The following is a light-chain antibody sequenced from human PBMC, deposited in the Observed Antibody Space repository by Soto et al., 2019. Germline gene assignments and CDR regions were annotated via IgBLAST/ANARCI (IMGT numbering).Light chain of an antibody. CDR3: QQYNNWRKT. CDR1: QSVSSN. J-gene: IGKJ1*01. Sequence: EIVMTQSPATLSVSPGERATLSCRASQSVSSNFAWYQQKPGQAPRLLIYGATTRATVIPARFSGSGSVTEFTLTISSLQSEDFAVYYCQQYNNWRKTFGQGTNVEIK. V-gene: IGKV3-15*01. CDR2: GAT.